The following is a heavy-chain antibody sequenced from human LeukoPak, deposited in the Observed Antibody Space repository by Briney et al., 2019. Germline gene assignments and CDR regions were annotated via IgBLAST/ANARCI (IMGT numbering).Heavy chain of an antibody. CDR2: ISAYNGNT. D-gene: IGHD3-3*01. J-gene: IGHJ3*02. V-gene: IGHV1-18*01. CDR3: ASGSEGSYDPFTGVVMNAFDI. Sequence: ASVKVSCKASGCTFTSYGISWVRQAPGQGLEWMGWISAYNGNTNYAQKLQGRVTMTTDTSTSTAYMELRSLRSDDTAVYYCASGSEGSYDPFTGVVMNAFDIWGQGTMVTVSS. CDR1: GCTFTSYG.